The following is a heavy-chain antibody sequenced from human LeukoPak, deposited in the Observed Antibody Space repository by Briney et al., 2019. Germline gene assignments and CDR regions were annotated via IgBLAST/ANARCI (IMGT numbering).Heavy chain of an antibody. D-gene: IGHD1-26*01. V-gene: IGHV1-46*01. Sequence: ASVKVSCKASGYTFTSYYMHWVRQAPGQGLEWMGIINPSGGGTSYAQKFQGRVTMTRDTSTSTVYMELRSLRSDDTAVYYCARVGIVGATIDYWGQGTLVTVSS. J-gene: IGHJ4*02. CDR1: GYTFTSYY. CDR2: INPSGGGT. CDR3: ARVGIVGATIDY.